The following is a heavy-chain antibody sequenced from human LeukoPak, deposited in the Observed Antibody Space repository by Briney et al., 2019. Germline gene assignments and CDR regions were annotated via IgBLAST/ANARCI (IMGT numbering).Heavy chain of an antibody. CDR2: ISAYNGNT. CDR3: ARGLYCSSTSCSDDY. D-gene: IGHD2-2*01. Sequence: ASVKVSCKASGRTFSSYAISWVRQAPGQGLEWMGWISAYNGNTNYAQKLQGRVTMTTDTSTSTAYMELRSLRSDDTAVYYCARGLYCSSTSCSDDYWGQGTLVTVSS. CDR1: GRTFSSYA. J-gene: IGHJ4*02. V-gene: IGHV1-18*01.